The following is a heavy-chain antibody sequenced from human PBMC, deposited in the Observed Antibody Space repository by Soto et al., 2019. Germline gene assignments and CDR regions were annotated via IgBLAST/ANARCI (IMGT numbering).Heavy chain of an antibody. D-gene: IGHD3-3*01. CDR1: GGTISGYY. CDR3: ATGQRFSDWFEP. CDR2: IYSSGNT. Sequence: SETLSLTCSVSGGTISGYYWTCIRQPTGKGLEWIGRIYSSGNTKYNPSLQSRVTMSLCTSNNQFSLRLTSVTAAYTAVYYCATGQRFSDWFEPWGQGTLVTVSS. J-gene: IGHJ5*02. V-gene: IGHV4-4*07.